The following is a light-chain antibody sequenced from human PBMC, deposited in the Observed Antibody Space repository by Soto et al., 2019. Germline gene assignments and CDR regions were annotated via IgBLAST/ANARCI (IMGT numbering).Light chain of an antibody. CDR2: DAS. Sequence: DIQMTQSPSSLSASVGDRVTITCQASQDIHSYLHWYQQKPGRAPKRLVYDASNLDIGVPSRFSGSGSGTDFSLTISSLQPEDFGTYFCQQYENLPFTFGPGT. J-gene: IGKJ3*01. CDR3: QQYENLPFT. CDR1: QDIHSY. V-gene: IGKV1-33*01.